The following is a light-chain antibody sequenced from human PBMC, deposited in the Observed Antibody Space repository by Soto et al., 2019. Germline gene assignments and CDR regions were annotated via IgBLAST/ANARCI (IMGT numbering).Light chain of an antibody. CDR1: QSINNW. CDR2: NTS. V-gene: IGKV1-5*03. Sequence: DIQMTQSPSTLSASVGDRVTITCRASQSINNWLSWYQQKPGKAPKLLIYNTSDLESGVPSRFSGSGSGTEFSLTISSLQPDDFATYYCQQYKSFSLTFGGGTRVEVK. CDR3: QQYKSFSLT. J-gene: IGKJ4*01.